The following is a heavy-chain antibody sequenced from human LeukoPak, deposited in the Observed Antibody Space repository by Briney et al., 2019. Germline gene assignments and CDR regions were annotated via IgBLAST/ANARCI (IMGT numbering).Heavy chain of an antibody. CDR1: GYTFTSYG. CDR2: ISAYNGNT. Sequence: ASVKVSCKASGYTFTSYGISWVRQAPGQGLEWMGWISAYNGNTNYAQKLQGRVTMTTDTSTSTVYMELSSLRSEDTAVYYCARAYCSSTSCYQDDAFDIWGQGTMVTVSS. D-gene: IGHD2-2*01. CDR3: ARAYCSSTSCYQDDAFDI. J-gene: IGHJ3*02. V-gene: IGHV1-18*01.